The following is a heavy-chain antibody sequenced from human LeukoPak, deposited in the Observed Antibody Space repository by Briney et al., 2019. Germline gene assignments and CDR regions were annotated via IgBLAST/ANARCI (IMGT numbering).Heavy chain of an antibody. CDR2: ISSSSSYI. Sequence: GGSLRLSCAASGFTFSSYSMNWVRQAPGKGLEWVSSISSSSSYIYYADSLKGRFTISRDNAKNSLYLQMNSLRAEDTAVYYCARDRGPGFDYGDLTGTMDVWGQGTTVTVSS. CDR3: ARDRGPGFDYGDLTGTMDV. D-gene: IGHD4-17*01. CDR1: GFTFSSYS. V-gene: IGHV3-21*01. J-gene: IGHJ6*02.